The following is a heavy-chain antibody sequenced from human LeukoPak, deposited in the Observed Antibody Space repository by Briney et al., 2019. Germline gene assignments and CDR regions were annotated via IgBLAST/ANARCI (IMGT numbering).Heavy chain of an antibody. CDR2: IYYSGST. CDR3: ARNDYYDSSGTNWFDP. J-gene: IGHJ5*02. D-gene: IGHD3-22*01. Sequence: SSETLSLTCTVSGGSISSSSYYWGWIRQPPGNGLEWIGSIYYSGSTYYNPSLKSRVTISVDTSKNQFSLKLSSVTAADTAVYYCARNDYYDSSGTNWFDPWGQGTLVTVSS. CDR1: GGSISSSSYY. V-gene: IGHV4-39*07.